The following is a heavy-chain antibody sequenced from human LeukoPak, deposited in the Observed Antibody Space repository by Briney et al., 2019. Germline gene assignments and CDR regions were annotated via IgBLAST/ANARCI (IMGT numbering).Heavy chain of an antibody. V-gene: IGHV4-59*12. D-gene: IGHD3-10*01. CDR1: GGSISSYY. J-gene: IGHJ3*02. Sequence: SETLSLTCTVSGGSISSYYWSWIRQPPGKGLEWIGYIYYSGSTNYNPSLKSRVTISGDTSKNQFSLKLSSVTAADTAVYYCARVLIIPMVRGVIPDAFDIWGQGTMVTVSS. CDR2: IYYSGST. CDR3: ARVLIIPMVRGVIPDAFDI.